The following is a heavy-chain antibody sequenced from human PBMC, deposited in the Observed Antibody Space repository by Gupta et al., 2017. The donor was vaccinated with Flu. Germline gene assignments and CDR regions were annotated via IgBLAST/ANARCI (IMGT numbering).Heavy chain of an antibody. J-gene: IGHJ4*02. CDR2: ISSSSSYI. CDR3: ARGQYCSSTSCYNLDEGYSNPGDY. V-gene: IGHV3-21*01. Sequence: SISSSSSYIYYADSVKGRFTISRDNAKNSLYLQMNSLRAEDTAVYYCARGQYCSSTSCYNLDEGYSNPGDYWGQGTLVTVSS. D-gene: IGHD2-2*02.